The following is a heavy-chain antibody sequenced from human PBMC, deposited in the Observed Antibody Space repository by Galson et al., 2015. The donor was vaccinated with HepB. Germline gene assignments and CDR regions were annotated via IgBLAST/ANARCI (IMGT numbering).Heavy chain of an antibody. Sequence: SLRLSCAASGFTFSNYAMHWVRQAPGKGLEWVAVISYDGSNKYYADSVKGRCTISRDNSKNTLSLQMNSLRAEDTAVYYCAKDLVGSGRVHYLDYWGQGTLVTVSS. V-gene: IGHV3-30*18. J-gene: IGHJ4*02. CDR3: AKDLVGSGRVHYLDY. D-gene: IGHD3-10*01. CDR1: GFTFSNYA. CDR2: ISYDGSNK.